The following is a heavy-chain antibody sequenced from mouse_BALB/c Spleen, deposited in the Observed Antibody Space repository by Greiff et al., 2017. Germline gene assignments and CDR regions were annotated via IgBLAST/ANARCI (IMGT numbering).Heavy chain of an antibody. CDR2: ISSGGSYT. CDR3: AEEFAY. CDR1: GFTFSSYG. Sequence: EVNVVESGGDLVKPGGSLKLSCAASGFTFSSYGMSWVRQTPDKRLEWVATISSGGSYTYYPDSVKGRFTISRDNAKNTLYLQMSSLKSEDTAMYYCAEEFAYWGQGTLVTVSA. J-gene: IGHJ3*01. V-gene: IGHV5-6*01.